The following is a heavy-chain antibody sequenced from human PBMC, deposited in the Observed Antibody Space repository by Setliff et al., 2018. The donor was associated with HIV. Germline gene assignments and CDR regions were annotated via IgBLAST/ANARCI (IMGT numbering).Heavy chain of an antibody. CDR1: GGSIDSTSYY. Sequence: SETLSLTCTVSGGSIDSTSYYWGWIRQPPGKGLEWIGYFYKSGSTNSGPSFKSRVSMSGDTSKNQLSLKVTSVTAADTAVYYCARLSDTAMASFDSWGQGTLVTVS. CDR2: FYKSGST. CDR3: ARLSDTAMASFDS. D-gene: IGHD5-18*01. J-gene: IGHJ4*02. V-gene: IGHV4-61*05.